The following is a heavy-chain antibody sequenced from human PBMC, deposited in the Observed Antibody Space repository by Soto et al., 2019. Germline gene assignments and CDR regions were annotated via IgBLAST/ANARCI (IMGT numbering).Heavy chain of an antibody. D-gene: IGHD2-15*01. CDR3: AKDQAGSVQNMAV. J-gene: IGHJ6*03. V-gene: IGHV3-23*01. Sequence: PGESLRLSCAASGFTFSSYAMSWVRQAPGKGLEWVSAISGSVGSTYYADSVKGRFTISRDNSKNTLYLQMNSLRAEDTAVYYCAKDQAGSVQNMAVWGKGTTVTVS. CDR1: GFTFSSYA. CDR2: ISGSVGST.